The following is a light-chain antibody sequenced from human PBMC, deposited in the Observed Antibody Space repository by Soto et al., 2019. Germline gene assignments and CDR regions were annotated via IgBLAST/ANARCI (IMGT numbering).Light chain of an antibody. CDR1: KDIRNY. J-gene: IGKJ2*01. V-gene: IGKV1-33*01. CDR3: QQYDNLPYT. CDR2: DAS. Sequence: DIQMTQSPSSLSASVGNRVTITCQASKDIRNYLNWYQQKPGKAPKLLIYDASNLETGVPSRFSGSGSGRDFTFTISSLQPEDIATYYFQQYDNLPYTFGQGTKLAIK.